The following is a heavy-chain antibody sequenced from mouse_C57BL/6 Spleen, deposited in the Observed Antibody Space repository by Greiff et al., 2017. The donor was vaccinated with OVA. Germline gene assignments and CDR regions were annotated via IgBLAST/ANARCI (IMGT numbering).Heavy chain of an antibody. CDR2: IDPSDSET. CDR3: ARCERGYPFDY. Sequence: QVQLKQPGAELVRPGSSVKLSCKASGYTFTSYWMHWVKQRPIQGLEWIGNIDPSDSETYYNQKFKDKATLTVDKSSSTAYMQLSSLTSENSAFYYWARCERGYPFDYWGQGTTLTVSS. J-gene: IGHJ2*01. V-gene: IGHV1-52*01. CDR1: GYTFTSYW. D-gene: IGHD2-2*01.